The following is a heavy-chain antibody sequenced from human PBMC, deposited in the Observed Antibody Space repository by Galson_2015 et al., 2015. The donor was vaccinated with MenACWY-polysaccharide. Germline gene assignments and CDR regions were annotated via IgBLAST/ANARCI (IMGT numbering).Heavy chain of an antibody. V-gene: IGHV4-39*01. CDR3: ARLHRWSGYYQYFDY. Sequence: ETLSLTCTVSGGSISSRSYYWGWIRQPPGQGLEWIGSIYYSGSTYYNPSLKSRVTISVDTSKNQFSLKLSSVTAADTAVYYCARLHRWSGYYQYFDYWGQGTLVTVSS. J-gene: IGHJ4*02. CDR1: GGSISSRSYY. CDR2: IYYSGST. D-gene: IGHD3-3*01.